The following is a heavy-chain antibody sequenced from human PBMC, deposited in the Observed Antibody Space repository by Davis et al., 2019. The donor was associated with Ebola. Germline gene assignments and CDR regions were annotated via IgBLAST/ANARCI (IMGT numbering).Heavy chain of an antibody. D-gene: IGHD3-3*01. CDR2: IRYDGSNK. CDR1: GFTFSSYG. J-gene: IGHJ4*02. Sequence: PGGSLRLSCAASGFTFSSYGMHWVRQAPGKGLEWVAFIRYDGSNKYYADSVKGRFTISRDNSKNTLYLQMNSLRAEDTAVYYCAKEEFFGVVIIPGAFDYWGQGTLVTVSS. CDR3: AKEEFFGVVIIPGAFDY. V-gene: IGHV3-30*02.